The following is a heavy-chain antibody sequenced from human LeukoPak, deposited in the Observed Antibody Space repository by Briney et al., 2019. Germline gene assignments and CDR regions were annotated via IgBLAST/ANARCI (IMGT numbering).Heavy chain of an antibody. D-gene: IGHD4-17*01. Sequence: PTGGSLRLSCAASGFTFSSYGMHWVRQAPGKGLVWVSGIKSDGAGTSYVDSVKGRFTISRDNAKNTLDLQMNSLRAEDTAVYYCARGGYGAYMGWGQGMLVTVSS. CDR3: ARGGYGAYMG. CDR1: GFTFSSYG. J-gene: IGHJ4*02. V-gene: IGHV3-74*01. CDR2: IKSDGAGT.